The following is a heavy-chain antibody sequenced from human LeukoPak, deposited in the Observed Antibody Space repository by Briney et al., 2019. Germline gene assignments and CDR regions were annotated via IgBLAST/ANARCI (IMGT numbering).Heavy chain of an antibody. Sequence: SVKVSCKASGGTFSSYAISWVRQAPGQGLEWMGGIIPIFGTANYAQKFQGRVTITADESTSTAYMELSSLRSEDTAVYYCARSLEGRIAAAGTLHWGQGTLVTVSS. D-gene: IGHD6-13*01. J-gene: IGHJ4*02. CDR1: GGTFSSYA. CDR2: IIPIFGTA. CDR3: ARSLEGRIAAAGTLH. V-gene: IGHV1-69*13.